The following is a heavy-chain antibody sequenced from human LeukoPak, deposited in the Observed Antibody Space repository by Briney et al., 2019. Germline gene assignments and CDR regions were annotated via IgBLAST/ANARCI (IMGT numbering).Heavy chain of an antibody. D-gene: IGHD3-10*01. CDR2: ISGSGGST. J-gene: IGHJ4*02. Sequence: GGSLRLSCAASGFTFSSYAMSWVRQAPGKGLEWVSAISGSGGSTYYADSVKGRFTISRDNSKNTLYLQMNSLRAEDTAVHYCAKDSHGESHFDYWGQGTLVTVSS. CDR1: GFTFSSYA. CDR3: AKDSHGESHFDY. V-gene: IGHV3-23*01.